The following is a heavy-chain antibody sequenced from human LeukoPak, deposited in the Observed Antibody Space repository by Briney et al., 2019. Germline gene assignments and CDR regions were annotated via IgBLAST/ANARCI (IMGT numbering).Heavy chain of an antibody. CDR3: ARVGTPMVTIVATYYMDV. D-gene: IGHD5-18*01. CDR1: GFTFSWYT. CDR2: NISNSSYI. Sequence: KTGGSLRLSCAASGFTFSWYTMNWVRQAPGRGLEWVSSNISNSSYIYYADSEKGRFTISRDNAQNSLYLQMNSLRAEDTAVYYCARVGTPMVTIVATYYMDVWGKGTTVTVSS. J-gene: IGHJ6*03. V-gene: IGHV3-21*01.